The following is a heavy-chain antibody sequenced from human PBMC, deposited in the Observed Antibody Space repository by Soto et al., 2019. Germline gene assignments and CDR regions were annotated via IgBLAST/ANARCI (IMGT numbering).Heavy chain of an antibody. CDR2: INHSGST. V-gene: IGHV4-34*01. D-gene: IGHD3-9*01. CDR3: ASGVLRYFNLDP. CDR1: GGSFSGYY. Sequence: PSETLSLTCAVYGGSFSGYYWSWIRQPPGKGLEWIGEINHSGSTNYNPSLKSRVTISVDTSKNQFSLKLSSVTAADTAVYYCASGVLRYFNLDPWGQGTLVTVSS. J-gene: IGHJ5*02.